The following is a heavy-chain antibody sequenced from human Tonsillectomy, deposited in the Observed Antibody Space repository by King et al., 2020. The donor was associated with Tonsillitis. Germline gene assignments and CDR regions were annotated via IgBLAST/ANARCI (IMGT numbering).Heavy chain of an antibody. D-gene: IGHD3-10*01. CDR2: IYYSGST. CDR1: SGSISSYY. Sequence: VLLQESGPGLVKPSETLSLTCTVSSGSISSYYWSWIRQPPGKGLEWIGYIYYSGSTNYNPSLKSRVTISVDTSKNQFSLKLSSVAAADTAVYYCARSDYLNWFDPWGQGTLVTVSS. J-gene: IGHJ5*02. V-gene: IGHV4-59*01. CDR3: ARSDYLNWFDP.